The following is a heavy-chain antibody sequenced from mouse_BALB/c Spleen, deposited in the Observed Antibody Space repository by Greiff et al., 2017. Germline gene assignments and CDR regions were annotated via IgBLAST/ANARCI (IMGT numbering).Heavy chain of an antibody. Sequence: QVQLQQSGAELAKPGASVKMSCKASGYTFTSYWMHWVKQRPGQGLEWIGYINPSTGYTEYNQKFKDKATLTADKSSSTAYMQLSSLTSEDSAVYYCAREGGGLLRSPRYYAMDYWGQGTSVTVSS. CDR1: GYTFTSYW. CDR2: INPSTGYT. D-gene: IGHD1-1*01. J-gene: IGHJ4*01. V-gene: IGHV1-7*01. CDR3: AREGGGLLRSPRYYAMDY.